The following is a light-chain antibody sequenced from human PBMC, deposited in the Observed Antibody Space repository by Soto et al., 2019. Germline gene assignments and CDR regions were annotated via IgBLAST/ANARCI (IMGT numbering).Light chain of an antibody. CDR1: QSISNH. CDR2: AAS. J-gene: IGKJ1*01. CDR3: QQSYSSPPT. V-gene: IGKV1-39*01. Sequence: TQSPSSLAASVEDRVIITCRASQSISNHLNWYQQKPGKAPKLLIFAASSLQSGVPSRFSGSRSGPDFTLTISSLQPEDFATYYCQQSYSSPPTFGQGPKVDIK.